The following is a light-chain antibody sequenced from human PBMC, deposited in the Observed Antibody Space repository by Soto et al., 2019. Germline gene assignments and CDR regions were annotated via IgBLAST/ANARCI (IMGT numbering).Light chain of an antibody. J-gene: IGKJ2*01. CDR2: KAF. V-gene: IGKV1-5*03. CDR3: QQYNSYSYT. Sequence: DIQMTQSPSTLSASVGDRVTITCRASQSISSWLAWYQQKPGKAPKLLIYKAFSLESGVPSRFSGSGSGTEFTLTISSLQPDDFATYYGQQYNSYSYTFGQGTKLEIK. CDR1: QSISSW.